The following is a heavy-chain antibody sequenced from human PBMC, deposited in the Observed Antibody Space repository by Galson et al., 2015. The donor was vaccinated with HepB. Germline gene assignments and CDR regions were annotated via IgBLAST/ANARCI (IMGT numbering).Heavy chain of an antibody. V-gene: IGHV1-2*02. Sequence: SVKVSCKASGYTLTNFYLHWVRQAPGQGLEWMGGINPYTGGTDSAQKFQGRVTMTRDTSISTAYLELTRLRSDDTAVIYCAREAGTTNRQDFYGLDVWGQGTTVTVSS. D-gene: IGHD1-7*01. CDR3: AREAGTTNRQDFYGLDV. CDR1: GYTLTNFY. CDR2: INPYTGGT. J-gene: IGHJ6*02.